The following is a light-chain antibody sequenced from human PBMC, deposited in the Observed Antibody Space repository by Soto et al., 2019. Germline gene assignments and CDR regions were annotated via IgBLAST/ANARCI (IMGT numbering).Light chain of an antibody. CDR3: QQSYGTPPT. CDR1: QTISGY. V-gene: IGKV1-39*01. Sequence: DIQMTQSPSSLSASVGDRVTITCRASQTISGYLNWYQQKPGKAPKVLIYAASNLQSRVPSRFSGSGSGTDFTLTISSLQPEDFATYFCQQSYGTPPTFGQGTKVDIK. J-gene: IGKJ1*01. CDR2: AAS.